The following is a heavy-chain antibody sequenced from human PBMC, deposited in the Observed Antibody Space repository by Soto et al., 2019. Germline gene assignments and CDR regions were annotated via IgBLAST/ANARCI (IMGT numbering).Heavy chain of an antibody. V-gene: IGHV3-30*18. D-gene: IGHD3-3*01. CDR1: GFIFNNYG. CDR3: AKDPGDDDFRGLFDY. Sequence: GGSLRLSCAASGFIFNNYGMHRVRQSPGKGLEWVAVISSDGSNKFYADSVKGRFTISRDNFKNTLYLQMNSLRPEDTAVYYCAKDPGDDDFRGLFDYWGQGTLVTVSS. J-gene: IGHJ4*02. CDR2: ISSDGSNK.